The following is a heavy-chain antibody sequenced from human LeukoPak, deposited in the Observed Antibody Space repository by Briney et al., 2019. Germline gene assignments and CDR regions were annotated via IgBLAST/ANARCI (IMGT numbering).Heavy chain of an antibody. CDR2: IYSGGST. Sequence: GGSLRLSCAASGFTVSSNYMSWVRQAPGKGLEWVSVIYSGGSTYYADSVKGQFTISRDNSKNTLYLQMNSLRAEDTAVYYCASSRRDSSGWYVYWGQGTLVTVSS. D-gene: IGHD6-19*01. CDR3: ASSRRDSSGWYVY. J-gene: IGHJ4*02. V-gene: IGHV3-53*01. CDR1: GFTVSSNY.